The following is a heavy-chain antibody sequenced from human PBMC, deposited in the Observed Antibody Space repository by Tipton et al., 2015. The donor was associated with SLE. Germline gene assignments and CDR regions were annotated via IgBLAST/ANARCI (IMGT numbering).Heavy chain of an antibody. CDR2: IFYTGNT. V-gene: IGHV4-31*03. Sequence: TLSLTCTVSGDSISSGGYYWTWIRQHPGKGLEWIGYIFYTGNTYYNPSLKSRLTISVDTSKNQFSLKLSSLTAADTAVYYCARGIAPRNCVDCWGQGTLVTVSS. CDR1: GDSISSGGYY. J-gene: IGHJ4*02. CDR3: ARGIAPRNCVDC. D-gene: IGHD6-6*01.